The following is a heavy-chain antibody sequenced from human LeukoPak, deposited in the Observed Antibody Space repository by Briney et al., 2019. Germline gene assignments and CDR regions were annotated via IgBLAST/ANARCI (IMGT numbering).Heavy chain of an antibody. D-gene: IGHD6-13*01. Sequence: PGGSLRLSCAASGFTVSSKYMSWVRQAPGKGLEWVAVISYDGSNKYYADSVKGRFTISRDNSKNTLYLQMNSLRAEDTAVYYCARGFGGIAAAGFDYWGQGTLVTVSS. V-gene: IGHV3-30*03. CDR1: GFTVSSKY. CDR3: ARGFGGIAAAGFDY. J-gene: IGHJ4*02. CDR2: ISYDGSNK.